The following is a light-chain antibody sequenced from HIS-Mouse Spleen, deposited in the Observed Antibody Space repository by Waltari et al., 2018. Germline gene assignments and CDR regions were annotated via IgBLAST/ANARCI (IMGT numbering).Light chain of an antibody. CDR2: EGS. J-gene: IGLJ3*02. V-gene: IGLV2-23*01. CDR3: CSYAGSSTLV. CDR1: SSDFGCYNL. Sequence: QSALTQPASVSGSPGQSITISCTGTSSDFGCYNLVSWYQQHPGKAPKLMIYEGSKRPSGVSNRFSGSKSGNTASLTISGLQAEDEADYYCCSYAGSSTLVFGGGTKLTVL.